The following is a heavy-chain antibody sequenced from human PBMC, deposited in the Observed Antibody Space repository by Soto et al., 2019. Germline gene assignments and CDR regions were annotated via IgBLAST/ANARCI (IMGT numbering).Heavy chain of an antibody. CDR1: GFTFGSYA. J-gene: IGHJ4*02. CDR3: AKRDAGSGSNQYHFDY. V-gene: IGHV3-23*01. CDR2: INSGGNT. Sequence: GGSLRLSCAASGFTFGSYALSWVRQAPGKGLEWVSSINSGGNTYYADSVKGRFTISRDNSKNTLYLQMNSLRVEDTAVYYCAKRDAGSGSNQYHFDYWGQGTLVTVS. D-gene: IGHD3-10*01.